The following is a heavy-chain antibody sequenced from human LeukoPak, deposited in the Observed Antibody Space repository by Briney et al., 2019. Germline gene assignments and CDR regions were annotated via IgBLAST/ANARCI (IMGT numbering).Heavy chain of an antibody. CDR3: AREEIIAAAAPNWFDP. CDR1: GDSVSSNSAA. J-gene: IGHJ5*02. Sequence: SQTLSLTCAISGDSVSSNSAAWNWIRQSPSRGLEWLGRTYYRSKWYNDYAVSVKSRITINPDTSKNQFSLQLNPVTPEDTAVYYCAREEIIAAAAPNWFDPWGQGTLVTVSS. V-gene: IGHV6-1*01. D-gene: IGHD6-13*01. CDR2: TYYRSKWYN.